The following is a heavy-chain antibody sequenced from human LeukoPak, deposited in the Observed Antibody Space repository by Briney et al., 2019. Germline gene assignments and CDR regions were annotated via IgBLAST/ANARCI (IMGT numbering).Heavy chain of an antibody. CDR1: GGSFSNYY. J-gene: IGHJ6*03. Sequence: SETLSLTCAVYGGSFSNYYWSWILQPPGKGLEWLAEINDSGRANYNPSLMSRVTVSVDTSKNQFSLRLTSVTATDTAVYYCARRWNYGRNYYIDVWGKGATVSVSS. CDR3: ARRWNYGRNYYIDV. CDR2: INDSGRA. D-gene: IGHD1-7*01. V-gene: IGHV4-34*01.